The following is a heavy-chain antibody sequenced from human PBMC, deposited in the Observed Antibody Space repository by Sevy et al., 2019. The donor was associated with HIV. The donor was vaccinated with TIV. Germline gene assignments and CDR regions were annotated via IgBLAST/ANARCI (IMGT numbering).Heavy chain of an antibody. CDR3: AKGDSGLGRITMVRGARRGYFDY. J-gene: IGHJ4*02. D-gene: IGHD3-10*01. CDR1: GFTFSSYA. CDR2: ISGSGGST. V-gene: IGHV3-23*01. Sequence: GGSLRLSCAASGFTFSSYAMSWVRQAPGKGLEWVSAISGSGGSTYYADSVKGRFTISRDNSKNTLYLQMNSLRAEDTAVYYCAKGDSGLGRITMVRGARRGYFDYWGQGTLVTVSS.